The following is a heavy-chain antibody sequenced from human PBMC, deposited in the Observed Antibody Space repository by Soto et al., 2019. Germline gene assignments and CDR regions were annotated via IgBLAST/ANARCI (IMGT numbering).Heavy chain of an antibody. J-gene: IGHJ6*02. CDR1: GGSFSGYY. D-gene: IGHD6-19*01. CDR2: INHSGST. CDR3: ARGLRPPYSSGWYYGIDV. V-gene: IGHV4-34*01. Sequence: PSETLSLTCAVYGGSFSGYYWSWIRQPPGKGLEWIGEINHSGSTNYNPSLKSRVTISVDTSKNQFSLKLSSVTAADTAVYYCARGLRPPYSSGWYYGIDVWGQGNTVTVSS.